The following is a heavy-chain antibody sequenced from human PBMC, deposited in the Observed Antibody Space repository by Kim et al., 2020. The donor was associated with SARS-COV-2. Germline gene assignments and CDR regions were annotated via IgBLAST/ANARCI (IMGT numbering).Heavy chain of an antibody. CDR3: VRPVSDCRNGVCRYFFER. Sequence: GGSLRLSCAASGFPFNTYWMYWVRQSPGKGPVWVARMNSDGGITTYANSVKGRFSISRNNAKTTMYLQMNRLRVDDTAVYYCVRPVSDCRNGVCRYFFERWGQGTRVIVSS. D-gene: IGHD2-8*01. CDR1: GFPFNTYW. CDR2: MNSDGGIT. V-gene: IGHV3-74*03. J-gene: IGHJ4*02.